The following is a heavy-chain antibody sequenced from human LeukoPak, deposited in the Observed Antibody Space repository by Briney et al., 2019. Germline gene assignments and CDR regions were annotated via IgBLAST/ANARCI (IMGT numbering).Heavy chain of an antibody. Sequence: SGGSLRLSCAASGFTFSHVWMNWVRQAPGKGLEWLGLIKSKTDGGTIDYAAPVQDRFTISRDDSKDTLYLQMNSLKPEDTAVYYCTTALHGALHIWGQGTMVTVSS. CDR1: GFTFSHVW. V-gene: IGHV3-15*01. J-gene: IGHJ3*02. CDR3: TTALHGALHI. D-gene: IGHD4-11*01. CDR2: IKSKTDGGTI.